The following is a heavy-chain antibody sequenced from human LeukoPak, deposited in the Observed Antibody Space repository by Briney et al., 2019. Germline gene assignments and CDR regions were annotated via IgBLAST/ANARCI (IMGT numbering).Heavy chain of an antibody. D-gene: IGHD6-19*01. J-gene: IGHJ5*02. CDR3: ARSLPPRAVAGTWFDP. CDR2: IIPIFGTA. V-gene: IGHV1-69*06. CDR1: GGTFSSYA. Sequence: SVKVSCKASGGTFSSYAISWVRQAPGQGLEWMGGIIPIFGTANYAQKFRGRVTITADKSTSTAYMELSSLRSEDTAVYYCARSLPPRAVAGTWFDPWGQGTLVTVSS.